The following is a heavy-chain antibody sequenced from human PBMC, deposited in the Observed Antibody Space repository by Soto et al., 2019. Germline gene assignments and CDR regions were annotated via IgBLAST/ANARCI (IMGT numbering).Heavy chain of an antibody. Sequence: ASVKVSCKASGYTFTSYYMHWVRQAPGQGLEWMGIINPSGGSTSYAQKFQGRVTMTRDTSTSTVYMELSSLRSEDTAVYYCAKGNPSPAYYDFWSGYYFNYYYGMDVWGQGTTVTVSS. CDR3: AKGNPSPAYYDFWSGYYFNYYYGMDV. V-gene: IGHV1-46*01. CDR2: INPSGGST. J-gene: IGHJ6*02. D-gene: IGHD3-3*01. CDR1: GYTFTSYY.